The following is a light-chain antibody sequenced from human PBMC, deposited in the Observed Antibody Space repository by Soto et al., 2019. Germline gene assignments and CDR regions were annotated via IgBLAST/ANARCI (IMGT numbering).Light chain of an antibody. CDR2: GAS. J-gene: IGKJ5*01. CDR1: QSVSSN. Sequence: EVVLTQSPATLSLSPGERATLSCRASQSVSSNLAWYQQRPGQAPRLLIYGASNRATGIPARFSGSGSGTDFTLTISGLEAEDFAVYYCQQRTAWPITFGQGTRLEIK. CDR3: QQRTAWPIT. V-gene: IGKV3-11*01.